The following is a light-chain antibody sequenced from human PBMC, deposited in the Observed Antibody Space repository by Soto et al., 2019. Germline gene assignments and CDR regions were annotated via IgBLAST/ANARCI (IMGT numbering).Light chain of an antibody. V-gene: IGLV2-8*01. CDR3: SSYGGSNTVV. CDR1: SSDVGGYNY. CDR2: EVS. Sequence: QSVLTQPPSASGSPGQSVTISCTGSSSDVGGYNYVSWYQQHPGKAPKLMIYEVSKRPSGVPDRLSGSKSGNTASLTVSGVQAEGGADYYCSSYGGSNTVVFGGGTKLTVL. J-gene: IGLJ2*01.